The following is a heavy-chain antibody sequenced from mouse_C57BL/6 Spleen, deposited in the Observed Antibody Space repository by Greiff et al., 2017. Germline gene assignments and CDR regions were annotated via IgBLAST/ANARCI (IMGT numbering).Heavy chain of an antibody. CDR3: AAAWAY. Sequence: QVQLKQPGAELVKPGASVKLSCKASGYTFTSYWMHWVKQRPGQGLEWIGMIHPNSGSTNYNEKFKSKATLTVDKSSSTAYMQLSSLTSEDSAVYYCAAAWAYWGQGTLVTVSA. CDR2: IHPNSGST. J-gene: IGHJ3*01. CDR1: GYTFTSYW. V-gene: IGHV1-64*01.